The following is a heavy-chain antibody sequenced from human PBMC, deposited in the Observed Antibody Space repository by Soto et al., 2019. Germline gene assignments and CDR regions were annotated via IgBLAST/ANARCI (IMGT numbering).Heavy chain of an antibody. CDR3: AKDRSPTTVFYYYGMDV. CDR2: ISYDGSNK. Sequence: QVQLVESGGGVVQPGRSLRLCCAASGFTFSSYGMHWVRQAPGKGLEWVAVISYDGSNKYYADSVKGRFTISRDNSKNTLYLQMNSLRAEDTAVYYCAKDRSPTTVFYYYGMDVWGQGTTVTVSS. D-gene: IGHD4-17*01. J-gene: IGHJ6*02. CDR1: GFTFSSYG. V-gene: IGHV3-30*18.